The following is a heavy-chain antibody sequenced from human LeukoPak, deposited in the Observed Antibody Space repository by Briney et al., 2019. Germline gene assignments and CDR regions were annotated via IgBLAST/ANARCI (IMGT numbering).Heavy chain of an antibody. D-gene: IGHD3-10*01. J-gene: IGHJ6*03. V-gene: IGHV4-4*07. CDR1: GGSISSYY. CDR2: IYTSGST. CDR3: ARDHWGWFGELPYYYMDV. Sequence: PSETLSLTCTVSGGSISSYYWSWIRQPAGKGLEWIGRIYTSGSTNYNPSLKSRVTMSVDTSKNQFSLKLSSVTAADTAVYYCARDHWGWFGELPYYYMDVWGKGTTVTISS.